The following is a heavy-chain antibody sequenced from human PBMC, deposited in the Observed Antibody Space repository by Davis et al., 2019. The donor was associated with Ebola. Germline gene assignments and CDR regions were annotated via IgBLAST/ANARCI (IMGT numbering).Heavy chain of an antibody. CDR1: GFTFSSYS. V-gene: IGHV3-21*01. CDR2: ISSSSSYI. J-gene: IGHJ5*02. D-gene: IGHD5-18*01. CDR3: ARDTAMVTAVWFDP. Sequence: GGSLRLSCAASGFTFSSYSMNWVRQAPGKGLEWVSSISSSSSYIYYADSVKGRFTISRDNAKNSLYLQMNSLRAEDTAVYYCARDTAMVTAVWFDPWGQGTLVTVSS.